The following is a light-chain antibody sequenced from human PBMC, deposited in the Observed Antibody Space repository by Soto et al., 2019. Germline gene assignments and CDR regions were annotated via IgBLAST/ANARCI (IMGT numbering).Light chain of an antibody. V-gene: IGKV3-11*01. CDR1: QSVSNY. CDR2: DAS. J-gene: IGKJ4*01. CDR3: QQRSSWPLLT. Sequence: EIVLTQSPATLSLSPGERATLSCRASQSVSNYLAWFQQKPGQAPRLLIYDASNRATGTPARFSGSGSGTDFTLTISSLEPEDFAVYYCQQRSSWPLLTCGGGTKVEI.